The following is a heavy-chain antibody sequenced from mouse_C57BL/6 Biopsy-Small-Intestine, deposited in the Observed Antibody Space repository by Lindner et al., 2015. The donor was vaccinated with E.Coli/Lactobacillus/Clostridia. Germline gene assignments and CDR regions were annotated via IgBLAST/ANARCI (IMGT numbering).Heavy chain of an antibody. V-gene: IGHV1-47*01. Sequence: VQLQESGAELVKPGASVKMSCKASGYTFTTYPIEWMKQNHGKSLEWIGSFHPYNDDTKYNEKFKGKATLTVETSSSTVYLELSRLTSDDSAIYYCARGSNYDYAMDYWGQGTSVTASS. CDR1: GYTFTTYP. J-gene: IGHJ4*01. D-gene: IGHD2-5*01. CDR3: ARGSNYDYAMDY. CDR2: FHPYNDDT.